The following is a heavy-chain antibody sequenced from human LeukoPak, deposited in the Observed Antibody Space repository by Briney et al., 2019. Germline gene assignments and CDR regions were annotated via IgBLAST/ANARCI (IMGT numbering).Heavy chain of an antibody. CDR1: GYTFTSYG. V-gene: IGHV1-18*04. CDR3: ARDERQWLVPDAFDI. CDR2: ISAYNGNT. D-gene: IGHD6-19*01. J-gene: IGHJ3*02. Sequence: ASVKVSCKASGYTFTSYGISWVRQAPGQGLEWMGWISAYNGNTNYAQKLQGRVTMTTDTSTSTAYMELRSLRSDDTAAYYCARDERQWLVPDAFDIWGQGTMVTVSS.